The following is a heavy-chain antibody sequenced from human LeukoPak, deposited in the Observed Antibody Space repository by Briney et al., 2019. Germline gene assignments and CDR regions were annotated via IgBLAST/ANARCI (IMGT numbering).Heavy chain of an antibody. CDR1: GGSFSGYY. V-gene: IGHV4-34*01. D-gene: IGHD1-26*01. Sequence: SETLSLTCAVYGGSFSGYYWSWIRQPPGKGLEWIGEINHSGSTNYNPSLKSRVTISVDTSKNQFSLKLSSVTAADTAVYYCARAQGSGSFAGVDYWGQGTLVTVSS. CDR2: INHSGST. J-gene: IGHJ4*02. CDR3: ARAQGSGSFAGVDY.